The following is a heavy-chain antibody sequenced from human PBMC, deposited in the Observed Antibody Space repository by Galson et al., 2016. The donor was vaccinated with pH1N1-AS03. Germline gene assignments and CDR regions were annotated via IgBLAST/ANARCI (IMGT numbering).Heavy chain of an antibody. D-gene: IGHD4-17*01. CDR3: AHCPYGAYATWFDP. CDR2: IYWDDDK. Sequence: PALVTPTQTLTLTCTFSGFSLSTSGVGVGWIRQPPGKALEWLAPIYWDDDKHYSPSLKRRPTITEDTSKNQVALTMTNMDPGDTATDYCAHCPYGAYATWFDPWGQGTLVTVSS. CDR1: GFSLSTSGVG. J-gene: IGHJ5*02. V-gene: IGHV2-5*02.